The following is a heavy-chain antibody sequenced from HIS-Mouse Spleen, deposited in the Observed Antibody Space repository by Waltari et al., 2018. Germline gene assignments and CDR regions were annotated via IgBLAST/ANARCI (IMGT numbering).Heavy chain of an antibody. D-gene: IGHD6-13*01. Sequence: QLQLQESGPGLVKPSETLSLTCTVSGGSISSRSYYWGWIRRAPGKVLGWIGCIFYSGSPYYDPPLESRVTISVDTSKNQFTLKLSSVTAADTAVYYCAREIPYSSSWYDWYFDLWGRGTLVTVSS. V-gene: IGHV4-39*07. CDR1: GGSISSRSYY. J-gene: IGHJ2*01. CDR2: IFYSGSP. CDR3: AREIPYSSSWYDWYFDL.